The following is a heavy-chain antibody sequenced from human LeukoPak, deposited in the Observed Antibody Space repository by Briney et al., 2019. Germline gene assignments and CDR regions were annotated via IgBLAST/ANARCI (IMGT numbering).Heavy chain of an antibody. D-gene: IGHD1-1*01. CDR2: INPNSGGT. CDR1: ESTFTDYY. V-gene: IGHV1-2*02. J-gene: IGHJ6*03. CDR3: ASGVRVPMDV. Sequence: GASMKVSCKASESTFTDYYIHWVRQAPGQGLEWMGWINPNSGGTSYAQKFQDRVTMTRDTSISTAYMELSRLKSDDTAIYYCASGVRVPMDVWGKGTTVTVSS.